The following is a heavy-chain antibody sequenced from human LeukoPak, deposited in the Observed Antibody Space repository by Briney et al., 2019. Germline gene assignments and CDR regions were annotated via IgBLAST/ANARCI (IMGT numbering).Heavy chain of an antibody. J-gene: IGHJ6*02. CDR3: ARHRGYCSGGGCYSHYYYGMDV. CDR1: GYSFSSHW. CDR2: IYPDDSDV. D-gene: IGHD2-15*01. V-gene: IGHV5-51*01. Sequence: ESLKIPCRGPGYSFSSHWLARGRPVPGKGLEWIGRIYPDDSDVRHSPSFQGHVTISADKSISTAYLQWSSLMASDTAMYYCARHRGYCSGGGCYSHYYYGMDVWGQGTTVTVSS.